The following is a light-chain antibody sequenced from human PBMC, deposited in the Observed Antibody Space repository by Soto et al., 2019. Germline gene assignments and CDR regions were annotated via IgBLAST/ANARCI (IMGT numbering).Light chain of an antibody. CDR1: QSISSW. CDR3: QQYNSYSPIT. CDR2: KAS. Sequence: DVQITQYTSTLSASVGDRVTITCRASQSISSWLAWYQQKPGKAPKLLIYKASSLESGVPSRFSGSGSGTEFTLTISSLQPDDFATYYCQQYNSYSPITFGQGTLLEVK. V-gene: IGKV1-5*03. J-gene: IGKJ5*01.